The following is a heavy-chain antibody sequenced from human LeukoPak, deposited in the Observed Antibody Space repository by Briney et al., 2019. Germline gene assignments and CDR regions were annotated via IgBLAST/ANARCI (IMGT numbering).Heavy chain of an antibody. CDR1: GFHFTVYP. CDR3: ARSVSGVWLFDY. D-gene: IGHD5/OR15-5a*01. J-gene: IGHJ4*02. CDR2: SSSDETYR. V-gene: IGHV3-30-3*01. Sequence: GGSLRLSCAASGFHFTVYPTHWVRQAPGKGLEWVSVSSSDETYRFYADSVRGRFTISRDNSKNRLYLQMSDLRAEDTAVYFCARSVSGVWLFDYWGRGTLVTVSS.